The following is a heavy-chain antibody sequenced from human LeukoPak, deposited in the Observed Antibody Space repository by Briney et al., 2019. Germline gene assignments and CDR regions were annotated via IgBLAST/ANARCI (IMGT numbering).Heavy chain of an antibody. CDR2: IYYSGST. V-gene: IGHV4-39*01. CDR3: ARFARGYSYGFVYAFDI. Sequence: PSETLSLTCTVSGGSISSSSYYWGWIRQPPGKGLEWIGSIYYSGSTYYNPSLKSRVTISVDTSKNQFSLKLSSVTAAHTAVYYCARFARGYSYGFVYAFDIWGQGTMVTVSS. J-gene: IGHJ3*02. CDR1: GGSISSSSYY. D-gene: IGHD5-18*01.